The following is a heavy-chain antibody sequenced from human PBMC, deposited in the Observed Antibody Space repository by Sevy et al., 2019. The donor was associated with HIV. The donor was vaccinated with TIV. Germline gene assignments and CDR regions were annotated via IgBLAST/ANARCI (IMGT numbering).Heavy chain of an antibody. CDR3: ARVGGFCSSTSCYQPPVYFDY. Sequence: GGSLRLSCKGSGYSFTSYWIGWVRQMPGKGLEWMGIIYPGDSDTRYSPSFQGQVTISADKSISTAYLQWSSLKASDTAMYYCARVGGFCSSTSCYQPPVYFDYWGQGTLVTVSS. J-gene: IGHJ4*02. CDR1: GYSFTSYW. V-gene: IGHV5-51*01. D-gene: IGHD2-2*01. CDR2: IYPGDSDT.